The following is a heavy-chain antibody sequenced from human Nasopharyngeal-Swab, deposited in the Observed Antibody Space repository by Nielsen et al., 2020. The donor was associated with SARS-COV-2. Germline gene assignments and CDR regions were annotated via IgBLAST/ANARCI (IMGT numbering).Heavy chain of an antibody. J-gene: IGHJ6*02. CDR3: ARDSTYYYYYGMDV. CDR2: IKQDGSEK. Sequence: VGQAAGKGLEWVANIKQDGSEKYYVDSVKGRFTVSRDNAKNSLYLQMNSLRAEDTAVYYCARDSTYYYYYGMDVWGQGTTVTVSS. V-gene: IGHV3-7*03.